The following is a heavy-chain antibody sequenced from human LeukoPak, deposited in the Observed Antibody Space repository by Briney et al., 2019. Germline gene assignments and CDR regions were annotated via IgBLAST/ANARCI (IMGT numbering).Heavy chain of an antibody. J-gene: IGHJ4*02. D-gene: IGHD6-19*01. CDR3: AREVGGWVPHFDY. Sequence: GGSLRLSCTASGFTFANYAMSWVRQAPGKGLEWVSSITGTDASTFHADSVKGRFTISRDNAKNSLYLQMNSLRAEDTAVYYCAREVGGWVPHFDYWGQGTLVTVSS. CDR1: GFTFANYA. V-gene: IGHV3-23*01. CDR2: ITGTDAST.